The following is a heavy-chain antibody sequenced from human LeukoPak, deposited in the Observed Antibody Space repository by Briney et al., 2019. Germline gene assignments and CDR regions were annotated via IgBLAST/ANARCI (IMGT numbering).Heavy chain of an antibody. Sequence: ASVKVSCKASGYTFTGYFIHWVRQAPGQGLEWMGWINPNSGGTNSAQKFQGRVTMTRDTSISTAYMELSRLRSDDTAVYYCAREFRLERRFYYFDYWGQGTLVTVSS. CDR3: AREFRLERRFYYFDY. J-gene: IGHJ4*02. V-gene: IGHV1-2*02. D-gene: IGHD1-1*01. CDR2: INPNSGGT. CDR1: GYTFTGYF.